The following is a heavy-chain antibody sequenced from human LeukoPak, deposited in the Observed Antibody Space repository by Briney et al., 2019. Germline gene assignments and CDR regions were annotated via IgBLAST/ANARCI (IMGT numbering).Heavy chain of an antibody. Sequence: GGSLRLSCAASGFTFSSYSMNWVRQAPGKGLEGVSSISSSSSYIYYADSVKGRFTISRDNAKNSLYLQMNSLRDEDTAVYYCARVPRGYSSGWWSLARDYYYYMDVWGKGTTVTVSS. V-gene: IGHV3-21*01. J-gene: IGHJ6*03. D-gene: IGHD6-19*01. CDR3: ARVPRGYSSGWWSLARDYYYYMDV. CDR1: GFTFSSYS. CDR2: ISSSSSYI.